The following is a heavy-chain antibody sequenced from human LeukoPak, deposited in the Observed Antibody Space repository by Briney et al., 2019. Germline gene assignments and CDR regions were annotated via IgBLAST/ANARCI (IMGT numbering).Heavy chain of an antibody. V-gene: IGHV1-18*01. J-gene: IGHJ6*02. CDR2: ISAYNGNT. CDR3: ARDRVVADYGMDV. D-gene: IGHD2-15*01. CDR1: GYTFTSYG. Sequence: ASVKVSCKSSGYTFTSYGISWVRQAPGQGLEWMGCISAYNGNTNYAQKLQGRVSMTTDTSTSTAYMELRSLRSDDTAVYYCARDRVVADYGMDVWGQGTTVTVSS.